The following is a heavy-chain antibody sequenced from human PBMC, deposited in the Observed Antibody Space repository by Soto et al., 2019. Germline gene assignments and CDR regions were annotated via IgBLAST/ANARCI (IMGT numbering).Heavy chain of an antibody. J-gene: IGHJ6*02. CDR2: MNPNSGNT. Sequence: ASVKVSCKASGYTFTNYDINWVRQATGQGLERMGWMNPNSGNTGYAQRFQGRVTMTRSTSISTAYMELSSLTSDDTAVYYCAREGDSSGWMYYYYGMDVWGQGTTVTVSS. CDR1: GYTFTNYD. D-gene: IGHD6-19*01. V-gene: IGHV1-8*01. CDR3: AREGDSSGWMYYYYGMDV.